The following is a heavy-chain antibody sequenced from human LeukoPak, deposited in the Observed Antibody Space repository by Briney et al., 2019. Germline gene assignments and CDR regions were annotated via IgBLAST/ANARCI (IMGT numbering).Heavy chain of an antibody. CDR2: ISYDGSNK. V-gene: IGHV3-30*04. CDR3: ARVGERYSSSSAFDI. CDR1: GFTFSSYA. J-gene: IGHJ3*02. Sequence: PGRSLRLSCAASGFTFSSYAMHWVRQAPGKGLEWVAVISYDGSNKYYADSVKGRFTISRDNSKNTLYLQMNSLRAEDTAVYYCARVGERYSSSSAFDIWGQGTMVTVSS. D-gene: IGHD6-6*01.